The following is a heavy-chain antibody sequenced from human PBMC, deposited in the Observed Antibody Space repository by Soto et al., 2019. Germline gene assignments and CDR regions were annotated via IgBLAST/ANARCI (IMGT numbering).Heavy chain of an antibody. CDR3: ARGKVWFGELFDYYYYMDV. Sequence: SETLSLTCSVSGGSISSSSYYWGWIRQPPGKGLEWIGSINYSGSTNYNPSLKSRVTISVDKSKNQFSLKLSSVTAADTAVYYCARGKVWFGELFDYYYYMDVWGKGTTVTVSS. D-gene: IGHD3-10*01. J-gene: IGHJ6*03. CDR2: INYSGST. V-gene: IGHV4-39*07. CDR1: GGSISSSSYY.